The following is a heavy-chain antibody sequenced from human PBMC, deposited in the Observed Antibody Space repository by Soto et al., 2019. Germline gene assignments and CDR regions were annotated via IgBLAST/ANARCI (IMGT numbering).Heavy chain of an antibody. V-gene: IGHV5-51*01. D-gene: IGHD6-13*01. J-gene: IGHJ6*02. CDR1: GYSFTNYW. CDR2: IFPGDSDT. CDR3: ARTAAAGKYYYGVDG. Sequence: GESLKISCKGSGYSFTNYWIGWVRQKPGKGLEWMGTIFPGDSDTRYSPSFQGQVTISADRSSSTAYLQWSSLKASDTAMYYCARTAAAGKYYYGVDGWGQGTTVTVS.